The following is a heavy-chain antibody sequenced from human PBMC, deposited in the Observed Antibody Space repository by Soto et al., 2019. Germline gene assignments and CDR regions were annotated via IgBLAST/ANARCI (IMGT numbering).Heavy chain of an antibody. D-gene: IGHD2-2*01. V-gene: IGHV4-30-2*01. CDR2: MYHSGST. J-gene: IGHJ4*02. CDR1: GGSICSGGYS. CDR3: ARVPDY. Sequence: QLQLQESGSGLVKPSQTLSLNCAVSGGSICSGGYSWSWIRQPPGKGLEWIGYMYHSGSTYYNPSLKSRVTISIDRSKNQFSLKLSSVTAADTAVYYCARVPDYWGQGILVTVSS.